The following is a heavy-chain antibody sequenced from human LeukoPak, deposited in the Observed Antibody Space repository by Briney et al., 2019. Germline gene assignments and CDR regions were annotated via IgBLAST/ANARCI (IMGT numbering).Heavy chain of an antibody. CDR1: GYTFTSYY. Sequence: GASVTVSCKASGYTFTSYYMHWVRQAPGQGVEWMGIINPSGGSTSYAQRFQGRVTMTRDTSTSTVYMELSSLRSEDTAVYYCARDSYGSGDFDYWGQGTLVTVSS. J-gene: IGHJ4*02. CDR2: INPSGGST. D-gene: IGHD3-10*01. V-gene: IGHV1-46*01. CDR3: ARDSYGSGDFDY.